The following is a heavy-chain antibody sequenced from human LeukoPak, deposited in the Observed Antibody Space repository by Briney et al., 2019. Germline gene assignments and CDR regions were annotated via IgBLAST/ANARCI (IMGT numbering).Heavy chain of an antibody. J-gene: IGHJ4*02. Sequence: SETLSLTCTVSGGSISSGSYYWSWIRQPAGKGLEWIGRIYTSGSTNYNPSLKSRVTISVDTSKNQFSLKLSSVTAADTAVYYCARLDDSSGYFHWGQGTLVTVSS. CDR3: ARLDDSSGYFH. CDR2: IYTSGST. CDR1: GGSISSGSYY. V-gene: IGHV4-61*02. D-gene: IGHD3-22*01.